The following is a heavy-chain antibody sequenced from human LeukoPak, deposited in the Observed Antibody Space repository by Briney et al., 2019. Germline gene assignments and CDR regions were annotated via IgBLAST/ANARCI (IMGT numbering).Heavy chain of an antibody. J-gene: IGHJ6*02. Sequence: ASVKVSCKASGYTFTGYDMHWVRQAPGQGLEWMGWINPNSGGTNYAQKFQGRVTMTRDTSISTAYMELSRLRSDDTAVYYCASVTGTTRDYYGMDVWGQGTTVTVSS. CDR3: ASVTGTTRDYYGMDV. CDR1: GYTFTGYD. D-gene: IGHD1-1*01. V-gene: IGHV1-2*02. CDR2: INPNSGGT.